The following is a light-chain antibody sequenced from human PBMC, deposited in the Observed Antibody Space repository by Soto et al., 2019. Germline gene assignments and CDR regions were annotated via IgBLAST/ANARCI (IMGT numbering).Light chain of an antibody. CDR2: GAS. Sequence: EIVLTQSPGTLSLSPGERATLSCRASQSVSSSYLAWYQQKPGQAPRLLIYGASSRATGIPDRFSGSGSGTDFTYTISRLEPEDFAVYYCQPYGSSRTFGQGTKVESK. J-gene: IGKJ1*01. V-gene: IGKV3-20*01. CDR3: QPYGSSRT. CDR1: QSVSSSY.